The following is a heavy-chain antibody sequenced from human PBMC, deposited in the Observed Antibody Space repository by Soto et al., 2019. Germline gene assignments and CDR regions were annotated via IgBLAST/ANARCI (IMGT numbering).Heavy chain of an antibody. V-gene: IGHV5-10-1*01. D-gene: IGHD1-26*01. CDR1: GYSFTTFW. CDR2: IDPGDSYT. Sequence: PGESQKISCKGSGYSFTTFWISWVRQMPGKGLEWMGTIDPGDSYTNYSPSFQGHVTISSDKSISTAYLQWSSLKASDTAIYYCARRFPPNIAGAFSAFPIWGKGTVVTVSS. CDR3: ARRFPPNIAGAFSAFPI. J-gene: IGHJ3*02.